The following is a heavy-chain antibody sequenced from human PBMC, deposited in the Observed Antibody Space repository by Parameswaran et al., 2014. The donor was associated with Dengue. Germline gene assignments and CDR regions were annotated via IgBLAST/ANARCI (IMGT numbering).Heavy chain of an antibody. CDR3: AKVKDAWDLYYYYYGMDV. J-gene: IGHJ6*02. Sequence: WIRQPPGKGLEWVSAISGSGGSTYYADSVKGRFTISRDNSKNTLYLQMNSLRAEDTAVYYCAKVKDAWDLYYYYYGMDVWGQGTTVTVSS. D-gene: IGHD1-26*01. V-gene: IGHV3-23*01. CDR2: ISGSGGST.